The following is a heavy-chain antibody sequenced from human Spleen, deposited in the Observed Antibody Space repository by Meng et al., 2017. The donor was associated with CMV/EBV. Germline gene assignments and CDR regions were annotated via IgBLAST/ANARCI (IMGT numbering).Heavy chain of an antibody. CDR3: ARLPLIAEYYSGMDV. Sequence: SETLSLTCTVSGGSISSSSYYWGWIRQPPGKGLEWIGSIYYSGSTYYNPSLKSRVTISVDTSKNQFSLRLRSVTADDTAVYYCARLPLIAEYYSGMDVWGQGTTVTVSS. CDR2: IYYSGST. D-gene: IGHD3-22*01. J-gene: IGHJ6*02. V-gene: IGHV4-39*07. CDR1: GGSISSSSYY.